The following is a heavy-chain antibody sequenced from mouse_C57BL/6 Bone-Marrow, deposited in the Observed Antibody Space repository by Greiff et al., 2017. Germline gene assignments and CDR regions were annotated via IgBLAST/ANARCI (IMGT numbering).Heavy chain of an antibody. CDR3: ARRCRVGNYFDY. Sequence: VQLQQPGAELVRPGSSVKLSCKASGYTFTSYWMHWVKQRPIQGLEWIGNIDPSDSETHYNQKFKDKATLTVDKSSSTAYMQLSSLTSEDSAVYYCARRCRVGNYFDYWGQGTTLTVSS. CDR2: IDPSDSET. V-gene: IGHV1-52*01. J-gene: IGHJ2*01. D-gene: IGHD3-1*01. CDR1: GYTFTSYW.